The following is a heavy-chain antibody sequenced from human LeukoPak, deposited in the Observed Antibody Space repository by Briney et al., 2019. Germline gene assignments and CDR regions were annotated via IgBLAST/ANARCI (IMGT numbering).Heavy chain of an antibody. V-gene: IGHV1-46*01. CDR1: GYTFTSYY. Sequence: ASVTVSCKSSGYTFTSYYMHWVRQARGQGLEWMGIINPSGGSTSYAQKFQGRVTMTRDTSTSTVYMELSSLRSEDTAVYYRARVGGTYGWGQGTMVTVSS. CDR3: ARVGGTYG. CDR2: INPSGGST. D-gene: IGHD1-26*01. J-gene: IGHJ3*01.